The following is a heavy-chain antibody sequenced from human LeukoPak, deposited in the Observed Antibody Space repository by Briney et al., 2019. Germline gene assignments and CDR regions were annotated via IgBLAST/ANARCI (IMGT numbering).Heavy chain of an antibody. CDR1: GFTFSSYA. V-gene: IGHV3-23*01. CDR3: AKDRIVVVPVAKFDY. CDR2: ISGSGGST. D-gene: IGHD2-2*01. Sequence: GGSLRLSCAASGFTFSSYAMSWVRQAPGKGLEWVSAISGSGGSTYYADSVKGRFTISRDNSKSTLYLQMNSLRAEDTAVYYCAKDRIVVVPVAKFDYWGQGTLVTVSS. J-gene: IGHJ4*02.